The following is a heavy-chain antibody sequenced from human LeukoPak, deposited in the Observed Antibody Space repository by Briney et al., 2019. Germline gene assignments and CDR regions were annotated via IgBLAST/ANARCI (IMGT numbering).Heavy chain of an antibody. D-gene: IGHD3-3*01. Sequence: PGGSLRLSCAASGFTFSSYSMNWVRQAPGKGLEWVSSISSSSSYIYYADSVKGRFTISRDNAKSSLYLQMNSLRAEDTAVYYCAMTYYDFWSGEKPQGAFDIWGQGTMVTVSS. J-gene: IGHJ3*02. CDR1: GFTFSSYS. CDR3: AMTYYDFWSGEKPQGAFDI. V-gene: IGHV3-21*01. CDR2: ISSSSSYI.